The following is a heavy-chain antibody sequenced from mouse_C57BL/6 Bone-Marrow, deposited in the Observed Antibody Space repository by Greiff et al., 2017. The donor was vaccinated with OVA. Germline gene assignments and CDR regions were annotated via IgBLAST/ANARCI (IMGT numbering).Heavy chain of an antibody. CDR3: ARFITTVSWYCDV. CDR1: GYTFTSYW. V-gene: IGHV1-55*01. Sequence: QVQLQQSGAELVKPGASVKMSCKASGYTFTSYWITWVKQRPGQGLEWIGDIYPGSGSTNYNEKFKSRATLTVDTSSSTDYMQLSSLTSEDSAVYFCARFITTVSWYCDVWGTGTTVTVSS. J-gene: IGHJ1*03. CDR2: IYPGSGST. D-gene: IGHD1-1*01.